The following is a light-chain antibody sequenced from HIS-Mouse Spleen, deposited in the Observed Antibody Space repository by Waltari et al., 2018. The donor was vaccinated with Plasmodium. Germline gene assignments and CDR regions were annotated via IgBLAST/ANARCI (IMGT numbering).Light chain of an antibody. CDR3: QHYNNWSFT. V-gene: IGKV3-15*01. CDR2: SAS. J-gene: IGKJ3*01. Sequence: EIVMTQPPATLSVSPEERATLSCRASQSVSSNLAWYQQHPGQAPRPLIYSASTSATGIPARFSRSGSGTGFTLTISSLQSEDFAVYYCQHYNNWSFTFGPGTKVDIK. CDR1: QSVSSN.